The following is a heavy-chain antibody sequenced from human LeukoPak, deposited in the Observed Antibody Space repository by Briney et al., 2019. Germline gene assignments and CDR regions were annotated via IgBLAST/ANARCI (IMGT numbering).Heavy chain of an antibody. D-gene: IGHD3-3*01. V-gene: IGHV1-8*01. CDR1: GYTFTSYD. CDR3: ARYQSYDFWSGPDY. CDR2: MNPNSGNT. Sequence: GASVKVSCKASGYTFTSYDINWVRRATGQGLEWMGWMNPNSGNTGYAQKFQGRVTMTRNTSISTAYMALSSLRSEDTAVYYCARYQSYDFWSGPDYWGQGTLVTVSS. J-gene: IGHJ4*02.